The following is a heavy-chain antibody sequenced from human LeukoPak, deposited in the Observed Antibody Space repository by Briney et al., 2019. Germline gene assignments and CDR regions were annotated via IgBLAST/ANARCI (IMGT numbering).Heavy chain of an antibody. CDR1: GGSFSGYY. D-gene: IGHD3-3*01. V-gene: IGHV4-34*01. J-gene: IGHJ4*02. CDR3: ARRNYDFWSGYFVGY. Sequence: SETLSLTCAVYGGSFSGYYWSWIRQPPGKGLEWIGEINHSGSTNYNPSLKSRVTISVDTSKNQFSLKLSSVTAADTAVYYCARRNYDFWSGYFVGYWGQGTLVTVSA. CDR2: INHSGST.